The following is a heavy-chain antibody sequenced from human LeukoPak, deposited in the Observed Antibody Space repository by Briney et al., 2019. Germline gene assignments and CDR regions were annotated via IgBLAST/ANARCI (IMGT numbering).Heavy chain of an antibody. J-gene: IGHJ6*03. CDR1: GFTFTNYW. Sequence: GGSLRLSCEASGFTFTNYWLHWVRQAPGKGLVWVSRINSDGSSTTYADSVKGRFTISRDNARNTLYLQMNSLRAEDTAVYYCARNYYYYYYMDVWGKGTTVTVSS. CDR2: INSDGSST. CDR3: ARNYYYYYYMDV. V-gene: IGHV3-74*01.